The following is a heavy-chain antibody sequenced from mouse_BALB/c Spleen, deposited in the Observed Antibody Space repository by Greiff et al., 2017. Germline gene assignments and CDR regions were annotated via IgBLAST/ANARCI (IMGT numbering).Heavy chain of an antibody. CDR2: ISSGSSTI. D-gene: IGHD1-2*01. CDR3: ARDYGYERTYYAMDY. J-gene: IGHJ4*01. Sequence: EVQLQESGGGLVQPGGSRKLSCAASGFTFSSFGMHWVRQAPEKGLEWVAYISSGSSTIYYADTVKGRFTISRDNPKNTLFLQMTSLRSEDTAMYYCARDYGYERTYYAMDYWGQGTSVTVSS. CDR1: GFTFSSFG. V-gene: IGHV5-17*02.